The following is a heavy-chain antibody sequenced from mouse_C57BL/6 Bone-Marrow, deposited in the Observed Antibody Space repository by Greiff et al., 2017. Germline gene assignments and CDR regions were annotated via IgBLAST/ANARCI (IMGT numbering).Heavy chain of an antibody. CDR1: GYSITSGYY. J-gene: IGHJ3*01. Sequence: VQLQQSGPGLVKPSQSLSLTCSVTGYSITSGYYWNWIRQFPGNKLEWMGYISYDGSNNYNPSLKNLISITRDTSKNQFFLKLKSVTTEDTATYCCARRSDGCAYWGQGTLVTVSA. D-gene: IGHD1-3*01. CDR3: ARRSDGCAY. V-gene: IGHV3-6*01. CDR2: ISYDGSN.